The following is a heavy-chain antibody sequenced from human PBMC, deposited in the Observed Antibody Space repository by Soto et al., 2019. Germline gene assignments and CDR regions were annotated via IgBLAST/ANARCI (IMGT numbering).Heavy chain of an antibody. CDR3: AAGGGLPRYY. CDR1: GGSISNYY. CDR2: IYYSGST. V-gene: IGHV4-59*12. Sequence: SETLSLTCIVSGGSISNYYWSWIRQPPGKGLEWIGYIYYSGSTNYNPSLQSRVTISVDTSKNQFSLKLSSVTAADTAVYYCAAGGGLPRYYWGQGTLVTSPQ. D-gene: IGHD5-12*01. J-gene: IGHJ4*02.